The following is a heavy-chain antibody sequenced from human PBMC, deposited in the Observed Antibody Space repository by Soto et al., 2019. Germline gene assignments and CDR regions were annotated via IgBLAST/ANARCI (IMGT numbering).Heavy chain of an antibody. Sequence: QVQLQESGPGPVKPSQTLSLTCTVSGGSVSSANYYWSWIRQHPGKGLEWIGYISYTGSTFYNPSLKRRVTMSLDTSKNQFSLKLTSMTAADTAVYYCARVGNPNNWFDPWGQGALVTVSS. D-gene: IGHD4-4*01. J-gene: IGHJ5*02. V-gene: IGHV4-31*03. CDR3: ARVGNPNNWFDP. CDR1: GGSVSSANYY. CDR2: ISYTGST.